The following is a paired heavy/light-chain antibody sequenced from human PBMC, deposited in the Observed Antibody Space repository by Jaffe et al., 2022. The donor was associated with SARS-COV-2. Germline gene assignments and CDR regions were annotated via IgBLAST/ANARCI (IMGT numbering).Heavy chain of an antibody. CDR1: GYNFAAYY. J-gene: IGHJ6*02. CDR3: AREDINLDGMDV. V-gene: IGHV1-2*07. Sequence: QVRLMQSGAEVKRPGASLRVSCKASGYNFAAYYTHWVRQAPGQGLEWMGWINPNSGGTKFAHKFEGRVTLTRDTSISTSYLEFPSLRSDDTAVYYCAREDINLDGMDVWGQGTTVIVS. CDR2: INPNSGGT.
Light chain of an antibody. CDR2: AAS. Sequence: DIQMTQSPTSLSASVGDRVTITCQASQDIGNRLGWYQRRPGKAPKRLIYAASSLQAGVPSRFSGSGSGTEFTLTISSLQPEDFATYYCLQHNSPYTFGQGTMLEI. V-gene: IGKV1-17*01. J-gene: IGKJ2*01. CDR1: QDIGNR. CDR3: LQHNSPYT.